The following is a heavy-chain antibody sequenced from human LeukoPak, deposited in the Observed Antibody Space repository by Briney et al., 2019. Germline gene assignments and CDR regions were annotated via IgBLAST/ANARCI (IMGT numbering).Heavy chain of an antibody. J-gene: IGHJ4*02. CDR2: MYASGRT. CDR3: SRQNHYGRHFEY. CDR1: GGSISSSSHH. D-gene: IGHD4-17*01. Sequence: SDTLSLTCTVSGGSISSSSHHSGWIRQPPGKGLESIGSMYASGRTYYNPSLKSRGTIAADTSKNQFSLKVSSVTAADTAVYYCSRQNHYGRHFEYWGQGTPVTVSS. V-gene: IGHV4-39*01.